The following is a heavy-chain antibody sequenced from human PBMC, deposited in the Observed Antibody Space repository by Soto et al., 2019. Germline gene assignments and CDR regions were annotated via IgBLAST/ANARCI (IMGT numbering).Heavy chain of an antibody. V-gene: IGHV1-18*01. J-gene: IGHJ4*02. CDR2: ISAYNGNT. CDR1: GYTFTSYG. Sequence: ASVKVSCKASGYTFTSYGISWVRQAPGQGLEWMGWISAYNGNTNYAQKLQGRVTMTTDTPTSTAYMELRSLRSDDTAVYYCARDSIVDIVATSNPPFDYWGQGTLVTVSS. CDR3: ARDSIVDIVATSNPPFDY. D-gene: IGHD5-12*01.